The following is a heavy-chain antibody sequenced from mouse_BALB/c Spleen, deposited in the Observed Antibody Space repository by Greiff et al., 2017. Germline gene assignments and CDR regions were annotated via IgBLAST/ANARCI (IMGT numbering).Heavy chain of an antibody. Sequence: EVKLMESGGGLVQPGGSRKLSCAASGFTFSSFGMHWVRQAPEKGLEWVAYISSGSSTIYYADTVKGRFTISRDNPKNTLFLQMTSLRSEDTAMYYCARENYYGFAYWGQGTLVTVSA. CDR3: ARENYYGFAY. V-gene: IGHV5-17*02. D-gene: IGHD1-1*01. CDR1: GFTFSSFG. CDR2: ISSGSSTI. J-gene: IGHJ3*01.